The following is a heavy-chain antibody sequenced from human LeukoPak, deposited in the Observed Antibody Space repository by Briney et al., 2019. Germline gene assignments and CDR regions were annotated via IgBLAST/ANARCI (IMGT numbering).Heavy chain of an antibody. D-gene: IGHD2-21*01. CDR1: GFSFSSYA. J-gene: IGHJ3*02. Sequence: GGSLRLSCAASGFSFSSYAMSWFRQAPGKGLEWVSVIRSKAYGGTTNYAASVRGRFTISRDDSKSIAYLQMDSLKTEDTAVYYCTRGLIQDIWGQGTMVTVSS. CDR2: IRSKAYGGTT. CDR3: TRGLIQDI. V-gene: IGHV3-49*03.